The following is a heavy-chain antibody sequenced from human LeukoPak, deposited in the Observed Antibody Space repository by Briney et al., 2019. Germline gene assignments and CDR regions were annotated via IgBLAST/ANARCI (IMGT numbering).Heavy chain of an antibody. CDR1: GFTFSNAW. V-gene: IGHV3-15*01. D-gene: IGHD3-10*01. Sequence: GGSLRLSCAASGFTFSNAWMSWVRKAPGKGLEWVGRIKSKTDGGTTDYAAPVKGRFTISRDDSKNTLYLQMNSLRAEDTAVYYCAKSFKWFGELLLYYFDYWGQGTLVTVSS. CDR2: IKSKTDGGTT. J-gene: IGHJ4*02. CDR3: AKSFKWFGELLLYYFDY.